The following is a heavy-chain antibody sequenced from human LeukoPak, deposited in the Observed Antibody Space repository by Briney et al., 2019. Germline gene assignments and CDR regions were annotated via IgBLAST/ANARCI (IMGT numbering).Heavy chain of an antibody. D-gene: IGHD3-9*01. V-gene: IGHV3-13*01. CDR3: ARAVLYDILSGHFHFDS. J-gene: IGHJ4*02. CDR1: GFTFKNYD. Sequence: PGGSLRLSCEASGFTFKNYDFHWVRQVTGKGLEWVAAIDTAGETYYAGSVKGRFTISRDRVQNSVYLQMDGLRGGDTAVYYCARAVLYDILSGHFHFDSWGKGTLVTVSS. CDR2: IDTAGET.